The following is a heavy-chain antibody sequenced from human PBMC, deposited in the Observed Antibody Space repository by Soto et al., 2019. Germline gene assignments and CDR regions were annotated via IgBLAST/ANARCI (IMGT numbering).Heavy chain of an antibody. CDR1: YW. D-gene: IGHD4-4*01. V-gene: IGHV3-74*01. CDR3: ARGLPNYSSFDS. Sequence: YWMHWIRQAPGKGLVWVSRVSSDGSSTVYATSVKGRLTISRDNAKNTLYLQMNSLSDEDKAVYYCARGLPNYSSFDSWGQGTLVTVSS. J-gene: IGHJ4*02. CDR2: VSSDGSST.